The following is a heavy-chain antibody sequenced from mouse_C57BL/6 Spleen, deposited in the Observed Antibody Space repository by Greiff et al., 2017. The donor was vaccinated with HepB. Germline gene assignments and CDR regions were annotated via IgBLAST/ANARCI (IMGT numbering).Heavy chain of an antibody. CDR1: GFTFSSYA. V-gene: IGHV5-9-1*02. D-gene: IGHD2-3*01. J-gene: IGHJ4*01. CDR3: TREDGYYSYAMDY. CDR2: ISSGGDYI. Sequence: EVKLMESGEGLVKPGGSLKLSCAASGFTFSSYAMSWVRQTPEKRLEWVAYISSGGDYIYYADTVKGRFTISRDNARNTLYLQMSSLKSEDTAMYYCTREDGYYSYAMDYWGQGTSVTVSS.